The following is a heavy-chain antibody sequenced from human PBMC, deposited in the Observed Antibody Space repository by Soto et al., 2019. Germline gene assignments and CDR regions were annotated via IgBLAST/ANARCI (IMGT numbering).Heavy chain of an antibody. J-gene: IGHJ6*02. CDR1: GGTFSSYA. Sequence: QVQLVQSGAEVKKPGSSVKVSCKASGGTFSSYAISWVRQAPGQGLEWMGGIIPIFGTANYAQKFQGRVTITADESTSTAYMELSSLRSEDTAVYYCARTTIIRGYRNYYSGMDVWGQGTTVTVSS. CDR2: IIPIFGTA. V-gene: IGHV1-69*01. D-gene: IGHD3-10*01. CDR3: ARTTIIRGYRNYYSGMDV.